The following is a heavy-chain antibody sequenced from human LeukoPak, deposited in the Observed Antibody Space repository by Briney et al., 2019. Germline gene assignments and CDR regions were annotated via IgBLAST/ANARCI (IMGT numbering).Heavy chain of an antibody. CDR3: AKDRSCTNNICHGDFDY. V-gene: IGHV3-23*01. D-gene: IGHD2-8*01. J-gene: IGHJ4*02. Sequence: PGGSLRLSCAASGFTISNYAMSWVRQAPGKGLEWVSGISGSGGDTYYADSVKGRFTISRDNSKNTLYLQMNSLRAEDTAVYYCAKDRSCTNNICHGDFDYWGQGTLVTVSS. CDR2: ISGSGGDT. CDR1: GFTISNYA.